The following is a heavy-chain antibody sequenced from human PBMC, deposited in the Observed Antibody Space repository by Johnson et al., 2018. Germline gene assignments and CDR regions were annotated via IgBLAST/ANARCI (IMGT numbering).Heavy chain of an antibody. CDR1: GLTVSSNC. CDR2: ISGGGST. CDR3: ARDVYPYRGWFDY. D-gene: IGHD6-19*01. J-gene: IGHJ4*02. V-gene: IGHV3-66*02. Sequence: VQLVRSGGGLVQPGGSLRLSCAASGLTVSSNCMNWVRQVPGKGLEWVSVISGGGSTYYADSVKGRFTISRDISKNTLYLQRNSLRAEDTAVYYCARDVYPYRGWFDYWGQGTLATVSS.